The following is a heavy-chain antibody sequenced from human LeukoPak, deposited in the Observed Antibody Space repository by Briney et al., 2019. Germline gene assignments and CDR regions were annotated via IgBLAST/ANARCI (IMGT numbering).Heavy chain of an antibody. CDR2: ITPRGGST. Sequence: ASVKGSCKASGYTLIGYLMHWVRQTPRQGLEWMGIITPRGGSTSYAQKFQGRVTMTRDTSTSTVYMELSSLRSEDTAVYYCAREYGGRGYSYGYYYYGMDVWGQGTTVTVSS. J-gene: IGHJ6*02. V-gene: IGHV1-46*01. CDR1: GYTLIGYL. CDR3: AREYGGRGYSYGYYYYGMDV. D-gene: IGHD5-18*01.